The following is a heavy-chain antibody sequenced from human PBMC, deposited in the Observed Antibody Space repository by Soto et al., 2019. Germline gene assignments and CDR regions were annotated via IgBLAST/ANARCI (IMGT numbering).Heavy chain of an antibody. V-gene: IGHV4-39*01. CDR3: ARGFGRSHFDY. Sequence: SETLSLTCTVSGGSISSRDSYWGWIRQPPGKGLEWIGSFHYSGSTYYNPSLKSRVTISVDTSKNQLSLRVTSVTAADTAVYYCARGFGRSHFDYWGQGTLVTVT. D-gene: IGHD3-16*01. CDR1: GGSISSRDSY. CDR2: FHYSGST. J-gene: IGHJ4*02.